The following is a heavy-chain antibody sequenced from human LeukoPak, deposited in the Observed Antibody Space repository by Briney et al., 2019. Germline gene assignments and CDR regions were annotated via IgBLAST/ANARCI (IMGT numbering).Heavy chain of an antibody. D-gene: IGHD3-22*01. V-gene: IGHV4-39*07. CDR3: ARDNSGVTYYYDSSGYYDAFDI. J-gene: IGHJ3*02. CDR2: IYYSGST. Sequence: PSETLSLTCTVSGGSISSSSYYWGWIRQPPGKGLEWIGSIYYSGSTYYNPSLKSRVTISVDTSKNQFSLQLSSVTAADTAVYYCARDNSGVTYYYDSSGYYDAFDIWGQGTMVTVSS. CDR1: GGSISSSSYY.